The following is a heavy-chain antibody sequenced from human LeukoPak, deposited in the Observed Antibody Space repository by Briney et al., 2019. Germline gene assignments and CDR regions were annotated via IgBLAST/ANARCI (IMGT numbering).Heavy chain of an antibody. V-gene: IGHV3-11*04. CDR2: ISSSAGTT. CDR3: ARYSSSWYVYDY. J-gene: IGHJ4*02. Sequence: GGSLRLSCAASGYTFSDYYKSWIRQAPGKGLEWVSYISSSAGTTDYVDSVKGRFTISRDNAKNSLYLQMNSLGAEDTAVYYCARYSSSWYVYDYWGQGTLVTVSS. CDR1: GYTFSDYY. D-gene: IGHD6-13*01.